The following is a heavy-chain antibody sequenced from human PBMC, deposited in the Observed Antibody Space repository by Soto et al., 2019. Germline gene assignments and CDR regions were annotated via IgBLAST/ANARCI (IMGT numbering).Heavy chain of an antibody. CDR3: ARVSYDFWSGYYYTYYFDY. Sequence: SETVSLTCTVSGGSVSSGSYNWGWIRQPPGKGLEWIGFMYYSGSTNYTPSLKSRVTMSIDTSRNQFSLKLNSVTAADTAVYYCARVSYDFWSGYYYTYYFDYWGQGVLVTVSS. V-gene: IGHV4-61*01. CDR2: MYYSGST. CDR1: GGSVSSGSYN. J-gene: IGHJ4*02. D-gene: IGHD3-3*01.